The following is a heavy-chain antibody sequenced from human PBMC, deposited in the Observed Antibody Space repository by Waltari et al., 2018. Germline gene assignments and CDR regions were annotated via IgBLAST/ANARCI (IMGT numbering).Heavy chain of an antibody. CDR3: ATEMATIIIGHLNY. CDR2: IIPIFGTA. D-gene: IGHD5-12*01. CDR1: GGTFSSYA. J-gene: IGHJ4*02. Sequence: QVQLVQSGAEVKKPGSSVKVSCKASGGTFSSYAISWVRQAPGQGRGGMGMIIPIFGTANYAQKFQGRVTITADKSTSTAYMELSSLRSEDTAVYYCATEMATIIIGHLNYGGQGTLVTVS. V-gene: IGHV1-69*13.